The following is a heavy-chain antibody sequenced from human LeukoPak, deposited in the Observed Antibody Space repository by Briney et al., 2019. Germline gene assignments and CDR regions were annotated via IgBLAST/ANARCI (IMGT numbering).Heavy chain of an antibody. J-gene: IGHJ6*03. V-gene: IGHV3-21*01. CDR2: ISSSSDYI. CDR3: ARDNRGWQGIAARPKRSDYYYMDV. D-gene: IGHD6-6*01. Sequence: GGSLRLSCVASGSTFITYSMNWVRQAPGKGLEWVSSISSSSDYIYYADSVKGRFTISRDNAKNSLYLQMNSLRAEDTAVYYCARDNRGWQGIAARPKRSDYYYMDVWGKGTTVTVSS. CDR1: GSTFITYS.